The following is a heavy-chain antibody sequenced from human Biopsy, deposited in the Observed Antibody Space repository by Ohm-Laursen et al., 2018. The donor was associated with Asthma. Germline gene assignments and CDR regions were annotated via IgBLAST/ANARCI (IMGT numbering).Heavy chain of an antibody. V-gene: IGHV1-2*06. CDR3: ARIKIRIGAGTDRYFDL. CDR1: GYPFTDYY. Sequence: SVKVSCKASGYPFTDYYVHWVRQAPGQGLEWMGRIDPNSGGTNYAQKFLGRVTMTRDTSVNTAFMVLSRLRSDETAVYYCARIKIRIGAGTDRYFDLWGRGTLVTVSS. J-gene: IGHJ2*01. D-gene: IGHD3-16*01. CDR2: IDPNSGGT.